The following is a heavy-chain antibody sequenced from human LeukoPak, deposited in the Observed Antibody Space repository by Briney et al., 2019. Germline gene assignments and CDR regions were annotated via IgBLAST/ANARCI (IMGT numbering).Heavy chain of an antibody. CDR1: GGSISSYY. J-gene: IGHJ5*02. CDR3: ARLRYGSGWYKRFWFDP. Sequence: SETLSLTCTVSGGSISSYYWSWIRQPPGKGLEWIGYVYYSGSTNYNPSLESRVTISVDTSKNQFSLKLSSVTAADTAVYYCARLRYGSGWYKRFWFDPWGQGTLVTVSS. V-gene: IGHV4-59*08. CDR2: VYYSGST. D-gene: IGHD6-19*01.